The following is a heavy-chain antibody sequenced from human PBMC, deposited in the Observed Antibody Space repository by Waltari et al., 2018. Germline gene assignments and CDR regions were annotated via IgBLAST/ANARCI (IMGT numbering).Heavy chain of an antibody. CDR2: VYSAGNT. D-gene: IGHD3-22*01. V-gene: IGHV3-53*02. CDR1: GLSVNSNY. CDR3: ARVLRDDIGGFYGIAAFDL. Sequence: EVLLVETGGGLIQPGGSLRLSCVLSGLSVNSNYMAWVRQAPGTALEGGSFVYSAGNTYYPDSVTGRFIISRDTSKNTLHLQMNSLRVDDTGVYFCARVLRDDIGGFYGIAAFDLWGPGTKVIVS. J-gene: IGHJ3*01.